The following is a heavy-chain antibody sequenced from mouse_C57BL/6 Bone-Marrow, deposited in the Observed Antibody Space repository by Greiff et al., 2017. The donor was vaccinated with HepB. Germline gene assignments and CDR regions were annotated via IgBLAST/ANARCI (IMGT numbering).Heavy chain of an antibody. CDR3: TGVTTVVEYYFDY. CDR2: IRLKSDNYAT. D-gene: IGHD1-1*01. V-gene: IGHV6-3*01. CDR1: GFTFSNYW. J-gene: IGHJ2*01. Sequence: EVQLQESGGGLVQPGGSMKLSCVASGFTFSNYWMNWVRQSPEKGLEWVAQIRLKSDNYATHYAESVKGRFTISRDDSKSSVYLQMNNLRAEDTGIYYCTGVTTVVEYYFDYWGQGTTLTVSS.